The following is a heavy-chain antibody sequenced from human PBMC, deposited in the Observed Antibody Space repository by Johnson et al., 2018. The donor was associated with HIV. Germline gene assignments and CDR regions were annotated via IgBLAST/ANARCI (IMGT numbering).Heavy chain of an antibody. Sequence: VQLVESGGGLVQPGGSLRLSCAASGFTFSSYAMSWVRQAPGKGLEWVSGINWNGVRTAYPDSMKGRFTISRDNAKNSLSLQMNSLRAEDTAVYYCARGYCSGGSCYSEYAFDIWGQGTMVTVSS. CDR2: INWNGVRT. V-gene: IGHV3-20*04. CDR1: GFTFSSYA. J-gene: IGHJ3*02. D-gene: IGHD2-15*01. CDR3: ARGYCSGGSCYSEYAFDI.